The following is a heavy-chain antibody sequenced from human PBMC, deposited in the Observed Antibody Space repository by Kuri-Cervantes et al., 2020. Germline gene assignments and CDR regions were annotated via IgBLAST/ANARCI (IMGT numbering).Heavy chain of an antibody. Sequence: SETLSLTCAISGDSVSRKSVAWNWIRQSPSRGLEWLGRTYYRSKWKNDYAVSVKSRITINPDTSRNQFSLQLNSVTPEDTAVYYCARFAVAAPRRFYFDYWGQGTLVTVSS. CDR2: TYYRSKWKN. V-gene: IGHV6-1*01. CDR3: ARFAVAAPRRFYFDY. CDR1: GDSVSRKSVA. D-gene: IGHD6-19*01. J-gene: IGHJ4*02.